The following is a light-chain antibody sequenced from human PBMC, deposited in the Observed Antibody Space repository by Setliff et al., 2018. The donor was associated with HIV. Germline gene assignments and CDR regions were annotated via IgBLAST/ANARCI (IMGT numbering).Light chain of an antibody. CDR2: KVS. J-gene: IGKJ4*01. Sequence: DVVMTQSPVSLPVTPGQPASISCRSSHSLVYSDGDTYLNWFHQRPGQSPRSLIYKVSNRDSGVPDRFSGSGAGTDFTLKISRVEAEDVGVYYCMQGTHWPLTFGGGTKV. CDR1: HSLVYSDGDTY. V-gene: IGKV2-30*01. CDR3: MQGTHWPLT.